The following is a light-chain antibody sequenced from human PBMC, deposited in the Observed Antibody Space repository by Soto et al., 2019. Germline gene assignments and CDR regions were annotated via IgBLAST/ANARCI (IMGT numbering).Light chain of an antibody. CDR1: SSDVGGYIF. V-gene: IGLV2-14*01. CDR2: DVN. CDR3: SSYTSSSTYV. J-gene: IGLJ1*01. Sequence: QSVLTQPPSASGSPGQSVTISCTGTSSDVGGYIFVSWYQQHPGKVPKLIIYDVNKRPSGVSNRFSGSKSGNTASLTISGLQAEDEADYYCSSYTSSSTYVFGTGTKGTVL.